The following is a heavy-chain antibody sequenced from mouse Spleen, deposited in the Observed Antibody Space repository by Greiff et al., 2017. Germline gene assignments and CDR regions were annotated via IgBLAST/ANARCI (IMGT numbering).Heavy chain of an antibody. Sequence: EVQRVESGGGLVKPGGSLKLSCAASGFTFSSYAMSWVRQTPEKRLEWVATISSGGSYTYYPDSVKGRFTISRDNAKNTLYLQMSSLRSEDTAMYYCARRLTGTYLDYWGQGTTLTVSS. V-gene: IGHV5-9-3*01. J-gene: IGHJ2*01. CDR1: GFTFSSYA. D-gene: IGHD4-1*01. CDR3: ARRLTGTYLDY. CDR2: ISSGGSYT.